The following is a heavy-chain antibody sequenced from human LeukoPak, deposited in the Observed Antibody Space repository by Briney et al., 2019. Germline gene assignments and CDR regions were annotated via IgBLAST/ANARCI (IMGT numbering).Heavy chain of an antibody. CDR3: ARDLYDSSGYSDY. D-gene: IGHD3-22*01. J-gene: IGHJ4*02. CDR2: IKQDGSEK. Sequence: GGSLRLSCAASGFTFSSYWMSSVRQAPGKGLEWVANIKQDGSEKYYVDSVKGRFTISRDNAKNSLYLQMNSLRAEDTAVYYCARDLYDSSGYSDYWGQGTLVTVSS. V-gene: IGHV3-7*01. CDR1: GFTFSSYW.